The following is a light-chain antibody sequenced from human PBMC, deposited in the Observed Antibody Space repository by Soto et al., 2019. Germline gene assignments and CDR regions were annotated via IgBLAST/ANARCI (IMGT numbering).Light chain of an antibody. Sequence: QSALTQPASVSGSPGQSITISCTGTSSDVGGYNFVSWYQQDPGKAPKLMIYDVTKRPSGVPDRFSGSKSGNTASLTISGLQAEDEAVYYCCSYAGGHTLVFGGGTKLTVL. CDR2: DVT. CDR1: SSDVGGYNF. J-gene: IGLJ2*01. CDR3: CSYAGGHTLV. V-gene: IGLV2-11*01.